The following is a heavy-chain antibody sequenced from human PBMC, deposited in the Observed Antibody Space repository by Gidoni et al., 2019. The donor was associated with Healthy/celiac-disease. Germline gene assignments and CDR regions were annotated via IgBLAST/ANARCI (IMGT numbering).Heavy chain of an antibody. Sequence: QVQLQQWGAGLLKPSETLSLSCAVYGGSFSGYYRSWIRQPPGKGLEWIGEINHSGSTNYNPSLKSRVTISVDTTKNQFSLKLSSVTAADTAVYYCARGGRRVLYYWGQGTLVTVSS. J-gene: IGHJ4*02. V-gene: IGHV4-34*01. CDR3: ARGGRRVLYY. CDR2: INHSGST. D-gene: IGHD3-10*01. CDR1: GGSFSGYY.